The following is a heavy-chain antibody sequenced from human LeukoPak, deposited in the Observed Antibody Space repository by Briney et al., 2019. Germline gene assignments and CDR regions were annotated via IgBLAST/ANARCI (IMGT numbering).Heavy chain of an antibody. V-gene: IGHV3-11*04. CDR1: GFTFNDYY. CDR2: ISAGGYPI. Sequence: PGGSLRLSCTGSGFTFNDYYMSWVRQAPGKGLEWLSSISAGGYPIYYADSVRGRFTISRDTAKNSLYLQMNSLRVEDTAVYYCVMTAGPPTDHWGQGALVTVSS. J-gene: IGHJ4*01. CDR3: VMTAGPPTDH.